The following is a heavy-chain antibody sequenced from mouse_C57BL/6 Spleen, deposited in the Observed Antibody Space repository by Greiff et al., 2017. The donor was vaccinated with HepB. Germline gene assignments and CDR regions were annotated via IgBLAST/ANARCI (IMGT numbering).Heavy chain of an antibody. Sequence: QVQLQQPGAELVKPGASVKLSCKASGYTFTSYWMQWVKQRPGQGLEWIGEIDPSDSYTNYNQKFKGKATLTVDTSSSTAYMQLSSLTAEDSAVYNGARPGTRAYWGQGTMVTVSA. CDR2: IDPSDSYT. CDR3: ARPGTRAY. J-gene: IGHJ3*01. CDR1: GYTFTSYW. D-gene: IGHD4-1*01. V-gene: IGHV1-50*01.